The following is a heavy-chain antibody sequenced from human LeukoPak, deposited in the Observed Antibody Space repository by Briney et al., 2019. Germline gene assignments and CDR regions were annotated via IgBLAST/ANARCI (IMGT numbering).Heavy chain of an antibody. V-gene: IGHV3-23*01. D-gene: IGHD3-22*01. CDR2: ISGSGGST. Sequence: PGGSLRLSCAASGFTFSSYAMSWVRQAPGKGLEWVSAISGSGGSTYYADSVKGRFTIPRDNSKNTLYLQMNSLRAEDTAVYYCANRLLDSSGYYFDYWGQGTLVTVSS. CDR3: ANRLLDSSGYYFDY. CDR1: GFTFSSYA. J-gene: IGHJ4*02.